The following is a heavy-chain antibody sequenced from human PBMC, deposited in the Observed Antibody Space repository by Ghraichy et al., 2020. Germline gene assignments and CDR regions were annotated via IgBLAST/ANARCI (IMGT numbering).Heavy chain of an antibody. CDR3: AKDGRGRYDTSSYSNYYFDY. CDR1: GFIFSNHC. Sequence: GGSLRLSCAASGFIFSNHCMSWVRQAPGKGLEWVADIKKDGRVKYYVDSVKGRFTISRDNAKNSLYLEMNSLRAEDTAVYFCAKDGRGRYDTSSYSNYYFDYWGQGTLVTVYS. CDR2: IKKDGRVK. V-gene: IGHV3-7*01. J-gene: IGHJ4*02. D-gene: IGHD3-22*01.